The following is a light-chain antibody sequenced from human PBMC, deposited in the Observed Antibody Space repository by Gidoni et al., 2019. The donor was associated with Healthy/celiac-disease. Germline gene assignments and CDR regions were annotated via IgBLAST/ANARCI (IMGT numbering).Light chain of an antibody. V-gene: IGLV2-14*01. CDR1: SSDVGCHNY. J-gene: IGLJ3*02. CDR2: EVS. CDR3: SSYTSSSTLDV. Sequence: QSARIQPASMSGSPGQSSTISCTGTSSDVGCHNYVSWYQQHPGKAPKLMMYEVSNRPSWVSNRFSGSKSGNTASLTISGLQAEDEAYYYCSSYTSSSTLDVFGGGTKLTVL.